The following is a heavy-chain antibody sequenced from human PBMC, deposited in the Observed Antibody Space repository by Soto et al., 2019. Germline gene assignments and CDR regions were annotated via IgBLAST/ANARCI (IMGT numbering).Heavy chain of an antibody. V-gene: IGHV1-69*13. CDR3: ARGPSSYVGANWFDP. D-gene: IGHD1-26*01. Sequence: SVKVSCKASGGTFSSYAISWVRQAPGQGLEWMGGIIPIFGTANYAQKFQGRVTITADESTSTAYMELSSLRSEDTAVYYCARGPSSYVGANWFDPWGQGTLVTVSS. J-gene: IGHJ5*02. CDR2: IIPIFGTA. CDR1: GGTFSSYA.